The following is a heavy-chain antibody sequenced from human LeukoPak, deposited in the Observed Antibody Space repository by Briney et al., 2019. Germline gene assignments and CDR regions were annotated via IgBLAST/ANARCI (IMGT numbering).Heavy chain of an antibody. CDR3: ATTGLLGDIP. CDR2: ISKYGKTI. D-gene: IGHD2-21*01. V-gene: IGHV3-11*01. J-gene: IGHJ5*02. CDR1: GFTFSDYY. Sequence: GGSLRLSCAASGFTFSDYYMSWIRQAPGKGLEWLSYISKYGKTIYYADSVKGRFTISRDNARKSVYLQMNSLRAEDTAVYYCATTGLLGDIPWGQGTLVTVSS.